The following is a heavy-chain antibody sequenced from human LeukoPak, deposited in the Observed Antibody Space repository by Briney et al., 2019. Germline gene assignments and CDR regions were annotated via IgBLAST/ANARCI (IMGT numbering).Heavy chain of an antibody. CDR1: GGSFSGYY. CDR2: INHSGST. D-gene: IGHD3-10*01. J-gene: IGHJ4*02. CDR3: ARLPMVRGVPDY. V-gene: IGHV4-34*01. Sequence: SETLSLTCAVYGGSFSGYYWSWIRQPPGKGLEWIGEINHSGSTNYNPSLKSRVTISVETSKNQFSLKLSSVTTADTAVYYCARLPMVRGVPDYWGQGTLVTVSS.